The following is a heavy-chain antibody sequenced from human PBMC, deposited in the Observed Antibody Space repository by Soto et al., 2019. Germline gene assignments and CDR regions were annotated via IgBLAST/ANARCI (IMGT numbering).Heavy chain of an antibody. V-gene: IGHV3-15*01. Sequence: EVQLVESGGDLVKPGGSLRISCTASGFTFTNAWMTWVRQVPGKGLEWVGRIKSNADGGTTDYPAPVKGRFTISRDESRNTVYLQLNSLKTDDTAVYYCATDLGSRSSVWFDYWGQGTLVTVSS. CDR1: GFTFTNAW. CDR2: IKSNADGGTT. CDR3: ATDLGSRSSVWFDY. J-gene: IGHJ4*02. D-gene: IGHD2-2*01.